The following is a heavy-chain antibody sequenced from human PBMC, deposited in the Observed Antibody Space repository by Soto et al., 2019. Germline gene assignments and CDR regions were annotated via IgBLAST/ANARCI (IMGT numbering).Heavy chain of an antibody. J-gene: IGHJ6*02. CDR1: GFTFSSYG. CDR3: AKDVVVGATTGLGDYYYYYGMDV. V-gene: IGHV3-30*18. D-gene: IGHD1-26*01. CDR2: ISYDGSNK. Sequence: QVQLVESGGGVVQPGRSLRLSCAASGFTFSSYGMHWVRQAPGKGLAWVAVISYDGSNKYYADSVKGRFTISRDNSKNTLYLQMNSLRAEDTAVYNCAKDVVVGATTGLGDYYYYYGMDVWGQGTTVTVSS.